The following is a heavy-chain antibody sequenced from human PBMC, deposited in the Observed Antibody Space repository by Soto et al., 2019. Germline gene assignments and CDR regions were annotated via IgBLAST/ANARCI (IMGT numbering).Heavy chain of an antibody. V-gene: IGHV1-69*13. Sequence: SVKVSCKASGGTFSSYAISWVRQAPGQGLEWMGGIIPIFGTANYAQKFQGRVAITADESTSTAYMELSSLRSEDTAVYYCARAHFYSGSGNFNNLMFDPWGQGTQVTVSS. CDR1: GGTFSSYA. CDR3: ARAHFYSGSGNFNNLMFDP. D-gene: IGHD3-3*02. CDR2: IIPIFGTA. J-gene: IGHJ5*02.